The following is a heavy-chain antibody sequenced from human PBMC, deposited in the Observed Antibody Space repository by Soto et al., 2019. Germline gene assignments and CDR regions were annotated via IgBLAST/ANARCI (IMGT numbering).Heavy chain of an antibody. CDR2: ISGSGGST. Sequence: GGSLRLSCAASGFTFSSASMSWVRQAPGKGLEWVSAISGSGGSTYYADSVKGRFTISRDNSKNTLYLQMNSLRAEDTAVYYCAKDESSAFDIWGQGTMVTVSS. J-gene: IGHJ3*02. CDR3: AKDESSAFDI. CDR1: GFTFSSAS. V-gene: IGHV3-23*01.